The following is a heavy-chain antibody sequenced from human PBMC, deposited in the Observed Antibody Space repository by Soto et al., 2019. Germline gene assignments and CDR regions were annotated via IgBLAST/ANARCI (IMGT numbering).Heavy chain of an antibody. D-gene: IGHD3-22*01. Sequence: SVKVSCKPSGGTLSSYAISWVRQAPGQGLEWMGGIIPIFGTANYAQKFQGRVTITADESTSTAYMELSSLRSEDTAVYYCAHTRYYDSSGNWFDPWGQGTLVTVS. J-gene: IGHJ5*02. CDR1: GGTLSSYA. CDR2: IIPIFGTA. V-gene: IGHV1-69*13. CDR3: AHTRYYDSSGNWFDP.